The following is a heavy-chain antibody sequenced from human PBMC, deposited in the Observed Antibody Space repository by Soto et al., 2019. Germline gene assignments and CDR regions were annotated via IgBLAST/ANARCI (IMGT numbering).Heavy chain of an antibody. Sequence: QVQLVESGGGVVQPGRSLRLSCAASGFTFSSYGMHWVRQAPGKGLEWVAVIWYDGSNKYYADSVKGRFTISRDNSKNTLYLQMNSLRAEDTAVYYCAREPDPLAAVVGNGMDVWGQGTTVTVSS. D-gene: IGHD6-19*01. CDR1: GFTFSSYG. CDR2: IWYDGSNK. V-gene: IGHV3-33*01. CDR3: AREPDPLAAVVGNGMDV. J-gene: IGHJ6*02.